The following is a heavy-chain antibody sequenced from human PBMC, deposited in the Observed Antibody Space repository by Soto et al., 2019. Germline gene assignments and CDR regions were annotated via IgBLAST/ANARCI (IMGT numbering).Heavy chain of an antibody. V-gene: IGHV3-73*01. D-gene: IGHD3-10*01. CDR1: GFTFSGSA. CDR2: IRSKANSYAT. CDR3: LGFRELFKNWFDP. J-gene: IGHJ5*02. Sequence: GGSLRLSCAASGFTFSGSAMHWVRQASGKGLEWVGRIRSKANSYATAYAASVKGRFTISRDDSKNTAYLQMNSLKTEDTAVYYCLGFRELFKNWFDPWGQGTLVTVSS.